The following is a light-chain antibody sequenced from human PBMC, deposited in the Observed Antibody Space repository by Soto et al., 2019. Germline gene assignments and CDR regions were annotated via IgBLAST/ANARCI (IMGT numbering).Light chain of an antibody. V-gene: IGKV1-39*01. CDR2: AAS. CDR3: QQSYSSPPT. Sequence: DIQMTQSPSSLSASVEDRVIITCRASQSISNHLNWYQQKPENAPKLLIFAASRLQSGVPSRFSGSRSGTDFTLTLSSLQPEDFATYYCQQSYSSPPTFGQATKVEIK. CDR1: QSISNH. J-gene: IGKJ1*01.